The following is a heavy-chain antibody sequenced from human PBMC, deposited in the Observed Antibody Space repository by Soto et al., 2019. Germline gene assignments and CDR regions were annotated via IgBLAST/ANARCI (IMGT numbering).Heavy chain of an antibody. J-gene: IGHJ4*02. CDR1: GCSISSGGYS. V-gene: IGHV4-30-2*01. Sequence: SETLSLTCAFSGCSISSGGYSWSWIRQPPGKGLEWIGYIYHSGSTYYNPSLKGRVTISVDRSKNQFSLKLSSVTAADTAVYYCARAGGLGAVAVDYWGQGTLVTVSS. CDR3: ARAGGLGAVAVDY. D-gene: IGHD6-19*01. CDR2: IYHSGST.